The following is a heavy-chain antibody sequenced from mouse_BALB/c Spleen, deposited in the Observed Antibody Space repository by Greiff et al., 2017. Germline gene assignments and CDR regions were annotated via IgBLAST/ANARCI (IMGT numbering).Heavy chain of an antibody. CDR3: AYDYDEAMDY. CDR1: GYTFTDYA. J-gene: IGHJ4*01. CDR2: ISTYYGDA. D-gene: IGHD2-4*01. Sequence: VQLQQSGAELVRPGVSVKISCKGSGYTFTDYAMHWVKQSHAKSLEWIGVISTYYGDASYNQKFKGKATMTVDKSSSTAYMELARLTSEDSAIYYCAYDYDEAMDYWGQGTSVTVSS. V-gene: IGHV1S137*01.